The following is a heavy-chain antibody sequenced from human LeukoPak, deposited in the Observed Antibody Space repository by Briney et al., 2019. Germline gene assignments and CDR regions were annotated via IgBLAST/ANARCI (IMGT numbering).Heavy chain of an antibody. CDR2: IKQDGSEK. CDR3: ARSGSGSYSFNEFDY. V-gene: IGHV3-7*01. J-gene: IGHJ4*02. CDR1: GFTFSSYW. D-gene: IGHD3-10*01. Sequence: QPGGSLRLSCAASGFTFSSYWMSWVRQAPGKGLEWVANIKQDGSEKYYVDSVKGRFTISRDNAKNSLYLQMNSLRAEDTAVYYCARSGSGSYSFNEFDYWGQGTLVTVSS.